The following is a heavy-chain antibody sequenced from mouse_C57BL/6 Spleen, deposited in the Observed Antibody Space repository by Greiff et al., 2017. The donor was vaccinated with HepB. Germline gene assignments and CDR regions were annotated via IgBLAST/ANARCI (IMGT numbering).Heavy chain of an antibody. CDR1: GFTFSDYG. CDR2: ISSGSSTI. CDR3: ARQRLWEAMDY. V-gene: IGHV5-17*01. J-gene: IGHJ4*01. Sequence: EVQVVESGGGLVKPGGSLKLSCAASGFTFSDYGMHWVRQAPEKGLEWVAYISSGSSTIYYADTVKGRFTISRDNAKNTLFLQMTILRSEDTAMYYCARQRLWEAMDYWGQGTSVTVSS. D-gene: IGHD1-1*02.